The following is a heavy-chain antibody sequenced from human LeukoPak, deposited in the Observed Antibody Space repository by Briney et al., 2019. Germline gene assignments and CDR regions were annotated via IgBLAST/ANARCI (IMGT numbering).Heavy chain of an antibody. CDR1: GGSISSYY. J-gene: IGHJ2*01. CDR3: ARPKPYSSGWWYFDL. V-gene: IGHV4-4*07. CDR2: IYTSGST. D-gene: IGHD6-19*01. Sequence: PSETLSLTCTVSGGSISSYYWSWIRQPAGKGLEWIGRIYTSGSTNYNPSLKSRVTMSVDTSKNQFSLKLNPVTAADTAVYYCARPKPYSSGWWYFDLWGRGTLVTVSS.